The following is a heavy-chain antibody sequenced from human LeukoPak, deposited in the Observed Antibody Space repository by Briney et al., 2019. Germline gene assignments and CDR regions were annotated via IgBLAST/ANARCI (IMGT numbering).Heavy chain of an antibody. CDR3: ARGPYYYDSSGYYYYFDY. Sequence: SETLSLTCTVSGGSISSYYWSWIRRPPGKGLEWIGYIYYSGSTNYNPSLKSRVTISVDTSKNQFSLKLSSVTAADTAVYYCARGPYYYDSSGYYYYFDYWGQGTLVTVSS. D-gene: IGHD3-22*01. V-gene: IGHV4-59*01. CDR1: GGSISSYY. CDR2: IYYSGST. J-gene: IGHJ4*02.